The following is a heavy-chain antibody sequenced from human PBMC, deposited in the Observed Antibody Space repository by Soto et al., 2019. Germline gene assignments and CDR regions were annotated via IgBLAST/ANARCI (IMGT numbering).Heavy chain of an antibody. D-gene: IGHD2-15*01. CDR3: AKGSSVGNRSPDN. V-gene: IGHV3-23*01. CDR1: GFTFSSYA. J-gene: IGHJ4*02. Sequence: EVQLLESGGGLVQPGGSLRLSCAASGFTFSSYAMSWVRQAPGKGLEWVSAFASSGGTYYADSVEGRFTISRDNSKNTLYLQMNSLRAEDTAIYYCAKGSSVGNRSPDNWGQGTLVTVSS. CDR2: FASSGGT.